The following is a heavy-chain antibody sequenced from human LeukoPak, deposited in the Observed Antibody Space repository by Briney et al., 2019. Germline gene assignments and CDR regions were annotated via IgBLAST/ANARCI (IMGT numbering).Heavy chain of an antibody. CDR1: GFTFSSYS. CDR3: ARDWGIAVAGD. CDR2: ISSSSSYI. J-gene: IGHJ4*02. V-gene: IGHV3-21*01. Sequence: GGSLRLSCAASGFTFSSYSMNWVRQAPGKGLEWVSSISSSSSYIYYADSVKGRFTISRDNAKNSLYLQMNSLRAGDTAVYYCARDWGIAVAGDWGQGTLVTVSS. D-gene: IGHD6-19*01.